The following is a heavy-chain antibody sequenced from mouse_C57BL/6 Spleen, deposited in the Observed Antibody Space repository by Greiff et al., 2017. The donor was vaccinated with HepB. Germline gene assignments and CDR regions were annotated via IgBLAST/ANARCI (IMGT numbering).Heavy chain of an antibody. J-gene: IGHJ1*03. D-gene: IGHD3-3*01. Sequence: EVKVVESGGGLVKPGGSLKLSCAASGFTFSSYAMSWVRQTPEKRLEWVATISDGGSYTYYPDNVKGRFTISRDNAKNNLYLQMSHLKSEDTAMYYCARDADTRGYFDVWGTGTTVTVSS. CDR2: ISDGGSYT. CDR3: ARDADTRGYFDV. CDR1: GFTFSSYA. V-gene: IGHV5-4*01.